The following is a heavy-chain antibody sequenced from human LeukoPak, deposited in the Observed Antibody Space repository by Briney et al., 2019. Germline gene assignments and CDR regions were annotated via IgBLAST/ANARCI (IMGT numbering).Heavy chain of an antibody. D-gene: IGHD3-22*01. CDR1: GLSFSSYS. J-gene: IGHJ4*02. CDR3: AKAPHYYDSSAFDY. V-gene: IGHV3-23*01. CDR2: ISASGSST. Sequence: GGSLRLSCAVSGLSFSSYSMAWVRQAPGKGLHWVSHISASGSSTNYADSVKGRFTISRDNSKNTLYLQMNSLRAEDTAVYYCAKAPHYYDSSAFDYWGQGTLVTVSS.